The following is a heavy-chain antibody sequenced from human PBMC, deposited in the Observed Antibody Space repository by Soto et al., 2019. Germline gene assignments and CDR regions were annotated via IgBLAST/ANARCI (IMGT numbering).Heavy chain of an antibody. J-gene: IGHJ4*02. Sequence: LRLSCAASGFTFSNSAMSWVRQAPGRGLEWVSTISGSGGTPYYADSVKGRFTISRDNSKNTLYLVLNSLRAEDTALYYCAMGLAAAGPLDYWGQGTLVTVS. V-gene: IGHV3-23*01. CDR1: GFTFSNSA. CDR2: ISGSGGTP. CDR3: AMGLAAAGPLDY. D-gene: IGHD6-13*01.